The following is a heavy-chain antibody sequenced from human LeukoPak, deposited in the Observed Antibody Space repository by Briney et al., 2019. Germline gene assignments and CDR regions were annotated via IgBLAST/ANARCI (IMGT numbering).Heavy chain of an antibody. CDR2: ISSSSSTI. CDR1: GFTFSSYS. CDR3: ACSDSSGGAFDI. Sequence: PGRSLRLSCAASGFTFSSYSMNWVRQAPGKGLEWVSYISSSSSTIYYADSVKGRFTISRDNAKNSLYLQMNSLRAEDTAVYYCACSDSSGGAFDIWGQGTMVTVSS. J-gene: IGHJ3*02. V-gene: IGHV3-48*04. D-gene: IGHD6-25*01.